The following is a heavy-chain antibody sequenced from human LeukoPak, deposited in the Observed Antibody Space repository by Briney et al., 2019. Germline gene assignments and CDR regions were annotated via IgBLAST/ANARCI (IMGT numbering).Heavy chain of an antibody. V-gene: IGHV4-59*01. J-gene: IGHJ4*02. Sequence: PSETLFLTCTVSGGSISSYYWSWIRQPPGKGLEWIGYIFYSGSTNHNPSLKSRVTISVDTSKNQFSLKLSSVTAADTAVYYCARGPWYDILTGYSWYFDYWGQGTLVTVSS. CDR3: ARGPWYDILTGYSWYFDY. CDR1: GGSISSYY. D-gene: IGHD3-9*01. CDR2: IFYSGST.